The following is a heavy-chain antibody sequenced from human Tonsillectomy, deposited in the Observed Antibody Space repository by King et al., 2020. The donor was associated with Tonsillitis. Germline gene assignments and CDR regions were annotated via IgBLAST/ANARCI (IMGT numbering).Heavy chain of an antibody. CDR1: GYTFTSYD. CDR3: ARGPPGVDCGGDCYSD. J-gene: IGHJ4*02. CDR2: MNPNSGNT. Sequence: VQLVESGAEVKKPGASVKVSCTASGYTFTSYDINWVRQATGQGLEWMGWMNPNSGNTGYAQKFQGRVTMTRNTSISTAYMELSSLRSEDTAVYYCARGPPGVDCGGDCYSDWGQGTLVTVST. V-gene: IGHV1-8*02. D-gene: IGHD2-21*02.